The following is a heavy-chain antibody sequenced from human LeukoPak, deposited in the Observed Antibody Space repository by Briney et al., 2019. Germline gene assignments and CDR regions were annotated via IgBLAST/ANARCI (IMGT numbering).Heavy chain of an antibody. J-gene: IGHJ5*02. CDR2: LSSSSSYI. Sequence: GGSLRLSCAASGFTFSSYSMNWVRQAPGKGLEWVSSLSSSSSYIDYADSVKGRFTISRDNAKNSLYLQMNSLRAEDTAVYYCARAGQAYSSSWYWFDPWGQGTLVTVSS. CDR3: ARAGQAYSSSWYWFDP. CDR1: GFTFSSYS. D-gene: IGHD6-13*01. V-gene: IGHV3-21*01.